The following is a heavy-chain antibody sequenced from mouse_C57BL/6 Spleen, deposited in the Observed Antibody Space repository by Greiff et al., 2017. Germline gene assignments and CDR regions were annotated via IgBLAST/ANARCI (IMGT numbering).Heavy chain of an antibody. CDR1: GYTFTDYE. Sequence: QVQLKQSGAELVRPGASVTLSCKASGYTFTDYEMHWVKQTPVHGLEWIGAIDPETGGTAYNQKFKGKAILTADKSSSTAYMELRSLTSEDSAVYYCTRYHSNNWYFDVWGTGTTVTVSS. J-gene: IGHJ1*03. V-gene: IGHV1-15*01. CDR2: IDPETGGT. CDR3: TRYHSNNWYFDV. D-gene: IGHD2-5*01.